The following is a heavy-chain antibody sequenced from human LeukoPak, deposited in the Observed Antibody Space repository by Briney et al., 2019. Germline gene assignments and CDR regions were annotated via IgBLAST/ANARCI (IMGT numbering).Heavy chain of an antibody. J-gene: IGHJ4*02. CDR3: ARYGTTFDY. CDR2: ISGSGSII. D-gene: IGHD1-1*01. Sequence: GGSLRLSCAASGFTFSSYWMNWVRQAPGKGLEWVSYISGSGSIIYYADSVKGRFTISRDDAKNSLYLQMNSLRAEDTAVYFCARYGTTFDYWGQGTLVTVSS. CDR1: GFTFSSYW. V-gene: IGHV3-48*01.